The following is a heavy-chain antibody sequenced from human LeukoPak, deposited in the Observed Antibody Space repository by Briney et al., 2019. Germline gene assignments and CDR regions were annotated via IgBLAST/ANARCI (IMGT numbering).Heavy chain of an antibody. D-gene: IGHD6-13*01. CDR1: GYSISSGYF. J-gene: IGHJ5*02. CDR2: IYHSGST. Sequence: SETLSLTCTVSGYSISSGYFWGWIRQPPGEGLEWIGSIYHSGSTSYNPSLKSRLTISVDTSKNQFSLKLNFVTAADTAMYYCARMFRSSWYINWFDPWGQGTLVTVSS. V-gene: IGHV4-38-2*02. CDR3: ARMFRSSWYINWFDP.